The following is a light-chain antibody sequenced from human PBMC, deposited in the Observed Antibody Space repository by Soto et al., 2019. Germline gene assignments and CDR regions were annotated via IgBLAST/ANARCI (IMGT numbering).Light chain of an antibody. V-gene: IGKV3-11*01. CDR3: QQRSAGVT. J-gene: IGKJ5*01. CDR1: QSISNY. Sequence: EIVLTQSPATLSLSPGERATLSCRASQSISNYLAWYQHKPGQAPRLLIYDASNRATATPPRFSGSGSGTGFTLTIRSLEPEDFAVYYCQQRSAGVTFGQRTRLDIK. CDR2: DAS.